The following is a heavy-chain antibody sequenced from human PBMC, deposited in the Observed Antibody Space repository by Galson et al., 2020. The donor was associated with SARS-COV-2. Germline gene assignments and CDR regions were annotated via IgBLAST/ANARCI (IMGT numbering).Heavy chain of an antibody. J-gene: IGHJ5*02. Sequence: GGSLRLSCAASGFTFSSYAMHWVRQAPGKGLEWVAVISYDGSNKYYADSVKGRFTISRDNSKNTLYLQMNSLRAEDTAVYYCARSNLRNDYGEGWFDPWGQGTLVTVSS. V-gene: IGHV3-30*01. CDR3: ARSNLRNDYGEGWFDP. D-gene: IGHD4-17*01. CDR2: ISYDGSNK. CDR1: GFTFSSYA.